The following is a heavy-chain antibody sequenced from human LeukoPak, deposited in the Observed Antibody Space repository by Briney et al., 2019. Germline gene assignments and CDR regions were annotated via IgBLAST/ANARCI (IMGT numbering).Heavy chain of an antibody. CDR3: ARDLYYYDSSGYYPIYYYCYYGMDV. Sequence: GGSLRLSCAASGFTFSSYAMRWVRQAPGKGLEWVAVISYDGSNKYYADSVKGRFTISRDNSKNTLYLQMNSLRAEDTAVYYCARDLYYYDSSGYYPIYYYCYYGMDVWGQGTTVTVSS. CDR1: GFTFSSYA. V-gene: IGHV3-30-3*01. J-gene: IGHJ6*02. D-gene: IGHD3-22*01. CDR2: ISYDGSNK.